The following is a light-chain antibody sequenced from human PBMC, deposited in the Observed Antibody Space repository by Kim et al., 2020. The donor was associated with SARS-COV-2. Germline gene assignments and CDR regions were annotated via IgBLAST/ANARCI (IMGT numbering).Light chain of an antibody. CDR2: AAS. J-gene: IGKJ5*01. V-gene: IGKV1D-12*01. CDR1: QGSSSW. CDR3: QQANSFPT. Sequence: ASVGGRVTITCRASQGSSSWLAWYQQKPGKAPKLLIYAASSLQSGVPSRFSGSGSGTDFTLTISSLQPEDFATYYCQQANSFPTFGQGTRLEIK.